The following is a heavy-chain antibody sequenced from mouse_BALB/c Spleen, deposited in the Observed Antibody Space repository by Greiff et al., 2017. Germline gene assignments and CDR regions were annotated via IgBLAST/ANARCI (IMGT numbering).Heavy chain of an antibody. CDR1: GYTFTDYN. D-gene: IGHD1-1*01. V-gene: IGHV1S29*02. CDR2: IYPYNGGT. CDR3: AKRAYDYEAMDY. J-gene: IGHJ4*01. Sequence: VQLKESGPELVKPGASVKISCKASGYTFTDYNMHWVKQSHGKSLEWIGYIYPYNGGTGYNQKFKSKATLTVDNSSSTAYMELRSLTSEDSAVYYCAKRAYDYEAMDYWGQGTSVTVSS.